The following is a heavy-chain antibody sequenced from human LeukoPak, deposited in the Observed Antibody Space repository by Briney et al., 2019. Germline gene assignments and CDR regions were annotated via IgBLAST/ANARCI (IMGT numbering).Heavy chain of an antibody. CDR2: ISGYNDDT. CDR1: GYTFASYG. D-gene: IGHD6-13*01. J-gene: IGHJ4*02. V-gene: IGHV1-18*01. CDR3: ARDTARTTTAGGPDY. Sequence: GASVKVSCXASGYTFASYGIDWVRQAPGQGLEWMGWISGYNDDTYYAQNLQGRVTMTTDTSTSTAYMELRSLTSDDTALYYCARDTARTTTAGGPDYWGQGTLVTVSS.